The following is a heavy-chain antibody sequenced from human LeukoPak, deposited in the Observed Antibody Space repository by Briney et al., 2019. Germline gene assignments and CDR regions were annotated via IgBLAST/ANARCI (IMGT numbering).Heavy chain of an antibody. CDR3: ARVYCSSTSCYTQGYWFDP. CDR1: GGSISSYY. J-gene: IGHJ5*02. Sequence: SETLSLTCTVSGGSISSYYWSWIRQPAAKGLEWIGRIYTGGSTNYNPSLKSRVTMSVDTSKNQFSLKLSSVTAADTAVYYCARVYCSSTSCYTQGYWFDPWGQGTLVTVSS. V-gene: IGHV4-4*07. D-gene: IGHD2-2*02. CDR2: IYTGGST.